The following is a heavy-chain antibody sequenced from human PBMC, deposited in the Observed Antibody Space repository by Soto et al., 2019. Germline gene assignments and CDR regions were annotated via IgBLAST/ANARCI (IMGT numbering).Heavy chain of an antibody. CDR2: ISNDGSNK. V-gene: IGHV3-30*18. CDR3: AKEFGNYCAFDY. Sequence: QVHLVESGGGVVQPGRSLRLSCAASGFSFSTYGMHWVRQAPGKGLEWVAFISNDGSNKYYADSVKGRFTISRDNSKNTLYLQMNSLRAEDTAVYYCAKEFGNYCAFDYWGQGTLVTVSS. D-gene: IGHD1-26*01. J-gene: IGHJ4*02. CDR1: GFSFSTYG.